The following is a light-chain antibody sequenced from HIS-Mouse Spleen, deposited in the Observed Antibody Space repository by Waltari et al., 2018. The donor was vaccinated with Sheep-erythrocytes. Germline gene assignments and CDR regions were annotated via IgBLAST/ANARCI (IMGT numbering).Light chain of an antibody. CDR1: SRDVAGYNS. J-gene: IGLJ1*01. Sequence: QSALTQPRSVSGSPGQSVPISCTGTSRDVAGYNSFSWYQQHPGKAPKLMIYDVSKRPSGVPDRFSGSKSGNTASLTISGLQAEDEADYYCCSYAGSYNHVFATGTKVTVL. V-gene: IGLV2-11*01. CDR3: CSYAGSYNHV. CDR2: DVS.